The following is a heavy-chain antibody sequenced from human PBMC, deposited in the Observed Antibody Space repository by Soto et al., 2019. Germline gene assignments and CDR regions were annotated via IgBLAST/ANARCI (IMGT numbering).Heavy chain of an antibody. J-gene: IGHJ4*02. D-gene: IGHD3-3*01. V-gene: IGHV2-5*02. CDR2: IYWDDAK. CDR3: AHRVLRTVFGLVTTTAIYFDF. CDR1: GFSLTTSGVG. Sequence: QITLKESGPTVVKPTEPLTLTCTFSGFSLTTSGVGVGWVRQSPGKAPEWLALIYWDDAKRYSTSLKSSLTITDDSSKILLVLTMANVDPAHTATSYCAHRVLRTVFGLVTTTAIYFDFWGQGTPVVVSS.